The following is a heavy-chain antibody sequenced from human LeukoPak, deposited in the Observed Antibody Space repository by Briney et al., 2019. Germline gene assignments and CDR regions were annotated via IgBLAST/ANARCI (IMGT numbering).Heavy chain of an antibody. J-gene: IGHJ3*02. D-gene: IGHD1-26*01. V-gene: IGHV3-21*01. CDR1: GFTFSSYS. CDR3: ARGGKWEQTNDAFDI. CDR2: ISFSSSYI. Sequence: PGGSLRLSCAASGFTFSSYSMNWVRQAPGKGLEWVSSISFSSSYIYYADSVKGRFTISRDNAKNSLYLQMNSLRAEDTAVYYCARGGKWEQTNDAFDIWGQGTMVTVSS.